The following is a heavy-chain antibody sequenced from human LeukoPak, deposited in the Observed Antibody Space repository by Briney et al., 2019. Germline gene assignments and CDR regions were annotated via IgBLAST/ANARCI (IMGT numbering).Heavy chain of an antibody. V-gene: IGHV3-30*04. Sequence: GGSLRLSCAASGFTFSSYAMHWVRQAPGKGLEWVAVISYDGSNKYYADSVKGRFTISRDNSKNTLYLQMNSLRAEDTAVYYCAKDRVQQQLVPHYYYYGMDVWGQGTTVTVSS. CDR2: ISYDGSNK. CDR3: AKDRVQQQLVPHYYYYGMDV. D-gene: IGHD6-13*01. CDR1: GFTFSSYA. J-gene: IGHJ6*02.